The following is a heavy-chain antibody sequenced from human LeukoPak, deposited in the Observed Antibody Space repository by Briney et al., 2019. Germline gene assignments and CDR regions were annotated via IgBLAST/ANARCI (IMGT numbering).Heavy chain of an antibody. J-gene: IGHJ6*02. Sequence: GRSLRLSCAASGFTFSSYAMHWVRQAPGKGLEWVSYITNGGSTIHHADSVKGRFTISRDNAKKTLYLQTNSLRAEDTAVYYCARSIGLTGGGVDVWGQGTTVTVSS. CDR2: ITNGGSTI. CDR3: ARSIGLTGGGVDV. CDR1: GFTFSSYA. D-gene: IGHD3-9*01. V-gene: IGHV3-48*03.